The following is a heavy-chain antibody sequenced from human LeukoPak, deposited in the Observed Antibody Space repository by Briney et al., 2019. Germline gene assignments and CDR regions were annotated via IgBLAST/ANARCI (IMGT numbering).Heavy chain of an antibody. V-gene: IGHV1-24*01. Sequence: ASVKVSCKVSGYTFTELSMHWVRQAPGKGLEWMGGFDPEDGETIYAQKFQGRVTMTEDTSTDTAYMELSSLRSEDTAVYYCATDRLHGTTADYWGQGTLVTVSS. J-gene: IGHJ4*02. CDR3: ATDRLHGTTADY. CDR1: GYTFTELS. CDR2: FDPEDGET. D-gene: IGHD4-17*01.